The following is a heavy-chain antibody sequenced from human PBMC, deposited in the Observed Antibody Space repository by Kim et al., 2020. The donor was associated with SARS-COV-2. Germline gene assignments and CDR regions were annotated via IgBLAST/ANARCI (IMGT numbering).Heavy chain of an antibody. CDR3: ARERWLQFGDAFDI. D-gene: IGHD5-12*01. CDR1: GGSISSYY. V-gene: IGHV4-59*13. Sequence: SETLSLTCTVSGGSISSYYWSWIRQPPGKGLEWIGYIYYSGSTNYNPSLKSRVTISVDTSKNQFSLKLSSVTAADTAVYYCARERWLQFGDAFDIWGQGTMVTVSS. CDR2: IYYSGST. J-gene: IGHJ3*02.